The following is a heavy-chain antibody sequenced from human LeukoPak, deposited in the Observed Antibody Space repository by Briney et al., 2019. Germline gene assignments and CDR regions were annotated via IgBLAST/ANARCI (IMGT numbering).Heavy chain of an antibody. D-gene: IGHD2-2*01. CDR3: RLFEGPDCSSTSCYVD. J-gene: IGHJ3*01. V-gene: IGHV3-49*04. Sequence: PGGSLRLSCTASGFTFGDYAMSWVRQAPGKGLEWVGFIISKAYGGTTEYAASVKGRFTISRDDSKSIAYLQMNSLKTEDTAVYYCRLFEGPDCSSTSCYVDWGQGTMVTVSS. CDR1: GFTFGDYA. CDR2: IISKAYGGTT.